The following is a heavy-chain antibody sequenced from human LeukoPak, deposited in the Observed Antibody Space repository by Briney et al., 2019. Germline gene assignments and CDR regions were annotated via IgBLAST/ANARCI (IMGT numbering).Heavy chain of an antibody. V-gene: IGHV3-23*01. CDR2: FSGSGGTT. CDR1: AFTLSSYA. D-gene: IGHD2-8*01. Sequence: GGSLSLSCAASAFTLSSYAMNWVRQAPGGGMEWASCFSGSGGTTFYADCVKGRFTIYRDNSKNTLYLQMNSLRAEDTAVYYCANGNRCTSPNCLGYYYFYMDVWGKGTTVTVSS. J-gene: IGHJ6*03. CDR3: ANGNRCTSPNCLGYYYFYMDV.